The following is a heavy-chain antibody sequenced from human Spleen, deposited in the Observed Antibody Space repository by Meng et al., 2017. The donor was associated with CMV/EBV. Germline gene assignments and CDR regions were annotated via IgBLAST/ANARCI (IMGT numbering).Heavy chain of an antibody. Sequence: GESLKISCAASGFTFSSYAMSWVRQAPGKGLEWVSAISASGGSTYCADSVKGRFTISRDNSKNTLYLQMNSLRAEDTAVYYCASDGVLVEIPTYWGQGMLVTVSS. CDR1: GFTFSSYA. CDR3: ASDGVLVEIPTY. V-gene: IGHV3-23*01. D-gene: IGHD5-24*01. J-gene: IGHJ4*02. CDR2: ISASGGST.